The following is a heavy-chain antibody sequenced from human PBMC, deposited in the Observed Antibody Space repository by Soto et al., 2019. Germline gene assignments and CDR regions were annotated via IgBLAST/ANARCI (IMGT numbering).Heavy chain of an antibody. D-gene: IGHD3-3*01. CDR1: GGTFSSYA. Sequence: SVKVSCKASGGTFSSYAISWVRQAPGQGLEWMGGIIPIFGTANFAQKFQGRVTITADESTSTAYMELSSLSSEDTAVYYCARNSAIFGVVSLYYYGMDDWGQGTTVTVSS. CDR3: ARNSAIFGVVSLYYYGMDD. V-gene: IGHV1-69*13. CDR2: IIPIFGTA. J-gene: IGHJ6*02.